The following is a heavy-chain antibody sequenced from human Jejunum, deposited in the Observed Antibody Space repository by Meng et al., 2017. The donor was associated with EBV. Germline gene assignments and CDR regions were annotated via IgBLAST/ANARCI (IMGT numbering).Heavy chain of an antibody. J-gene: IGHJ5*02. V-gene: IGHV4-34*01. CDR3: ARLGGYASGTYYPIDP. Sequence: QVHLHQGAEGLWRPSETRSLTCAWYGGSFSDYYWTWIRQPPGKGLEWIGEINHGGGAIYNPSLKSRVTISVDTSKNQFSLKLSSVTAADTAVYYCARLGGYASGTYYPIDPWGQGTLVTVSS. D-gene: IGHD3-10*01. CDR2: INHGGGA. CDR1: GGSFSDYY.